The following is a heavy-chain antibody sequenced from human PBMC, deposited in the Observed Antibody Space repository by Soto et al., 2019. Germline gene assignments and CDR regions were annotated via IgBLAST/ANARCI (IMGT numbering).Heavy chain of an antibody. J-gene: IGHJ6*02. D-gene: IGHD6-13*01. CDR2: IRSKGNGYTT. CDR3: TRRPAVGGMDV. CDR1: GFTFSDHY. V-gene: IGHV3-72*01. Sequence: EVQLVESGGGLVQPGGSLRLSCAASGFTFSDHYMDWVRQAPGKGLEWVGRIRSKGNGYTTEYAASVKGRFTISRDDSKNSLYLRMNSLKTEDTAVYYCTRRPAVGGMDVWGQGTTVTVSS.